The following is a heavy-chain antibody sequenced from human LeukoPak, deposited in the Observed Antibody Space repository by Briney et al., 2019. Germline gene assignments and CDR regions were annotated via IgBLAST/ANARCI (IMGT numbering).Heavy chain of an antibody. Sequence: PSETLSLTYTVSGGSLSSSSDYWGWIRQPPGKGLEWIGSIYYSGSTYYNPSLKSRVTISVDTSKNQFSLKLSSVTAADTAVYYCARHVYGVTMVRGSGFDPWGQGTLVTVSS. D-gene: IGHD3-10*01. CDR2: IYYSGST. V-gene: IGHV4-39*01. J-gene: IGHJ5*02. CDR1: GGSLSSSSDY. CDR3: ARHVYGVTMVRGSGFDP.